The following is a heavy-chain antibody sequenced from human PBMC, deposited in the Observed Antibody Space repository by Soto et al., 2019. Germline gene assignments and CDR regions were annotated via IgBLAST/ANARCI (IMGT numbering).Heavy chain of an antibody. V-gene: IGHV4-31*03. D-gene: IGHD3-16*01. J-gene: IGHJ5*02. Sequence: QVQLQESGPGLVKPSQTLSLTCTVSGGSISSGGYYWSWIRQHPGKGLEWIGYIYYSGSTYYNPSLKIRVTISVDTSKNQFPLKLSSVTAADTAVYYCARDLGPLYDPGRFDPWGQGTLVTVSS. CDR1: GGSISSGGYY. CDR2: IYYSGST. CDR3: ARDLGPLYDPGRFDP.